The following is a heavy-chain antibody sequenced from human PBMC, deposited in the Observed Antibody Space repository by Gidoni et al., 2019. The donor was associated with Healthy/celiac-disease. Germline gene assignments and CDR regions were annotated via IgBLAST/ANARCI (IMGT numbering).Heavy chain of an antibody. V-gene: IGHV1-46*01. J-gene: IGHJ6*02. CDR2: INPSGGST. D-gene: IGHD6-19*01. Sequence: QVQLVQSGAEVKKPGASVKVSCKASGYTFTSYYMHWVRQAPGQGLEWMGIINPSGGSTSYAQKFQGRVTMTRDTSTSTVYMELSSLRSEDTAVYYCARAKGGSGWYLGPGEYYGMDVWGQGTTVTVSS. CDR1: GYTFTSYY. CDR3: ARAKGGSGWYLGPGEYYGMDV.